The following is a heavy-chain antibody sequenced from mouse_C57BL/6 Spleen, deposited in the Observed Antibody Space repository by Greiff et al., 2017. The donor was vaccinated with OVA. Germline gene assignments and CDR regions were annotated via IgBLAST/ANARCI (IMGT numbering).Heavy chain of an antibody. J-gene: IGHJ1*03. Sequence: VQLQQPGAELVMPGASVKLSCKASGYTFTSYWMHWVKQRPGQGLEWIGEIDPSDSYTNYNQKFKGKSTLTVDKSSSTAYMQLSSLTSEDSAVYYCARGLRWDFDVWGTGTTVTVSS. CDR3: ARGLRWDFDV. D-gene: IGHD2-4*01. CDR1: GYTFTSYW. CDR2: IDPSDSYT. V-gene: IGHV1-69*01.